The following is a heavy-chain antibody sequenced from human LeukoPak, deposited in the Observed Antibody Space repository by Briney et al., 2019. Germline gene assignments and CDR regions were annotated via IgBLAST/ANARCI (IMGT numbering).Heavy chain of an antibody. D-gene: IGHD5-12*01. Sequence: GTLRLSCVASGFTFGSHAMSWVRQSPGKGLEWSGNIYSSGNTYHNASLKSRVTMYIDTTKNQFTLKLSSVTAAETAMYYCAKSNGYGLIDYWGQGTLVTVSS. CDR2: IYSSGNT. V-gene: IGHV4-59*04. CDR3: AKSNGYGLIDY. J-gene: IGHJ4*02. CDR1: GFTFGSHAM.